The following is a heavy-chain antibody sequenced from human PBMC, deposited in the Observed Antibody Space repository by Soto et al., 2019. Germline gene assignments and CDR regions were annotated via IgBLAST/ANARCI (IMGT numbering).Heavy chain of an antibody. CDR1: GFTFSSYA. J-gene: IGHJ4*02. CDR3: AKREGIVATIRGDDY. V-gene: IGHV3-23*01. CDR2: ISGSGGST. D-gene: IGHD5-12*01. Sequence: EVQLLESGGGLVQPGGSLRLSCAAPGFTFSSYAMSWVRQAPGKGLEWVSAISGSGGSTYYADSVKGRFTISRDNSKNTLYLQMNSLRADDTAVYYCAKREGIVATIRGDDYWGQGSLVTVSS.